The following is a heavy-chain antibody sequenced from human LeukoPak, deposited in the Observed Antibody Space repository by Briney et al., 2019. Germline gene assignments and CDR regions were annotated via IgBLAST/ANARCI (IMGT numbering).Heavy chain of an antibody. CDR1: GGSISSSSYY. Sequence: SETLSLTCTVSGGSISSSSYYWGWIRQPPGKGLEWIGSIYYSGSTYYNPSLKSRVTISVDTSKNQFSLKLSSVTAADTAVYYCARAQHGEEYYYDSSGYYFDYWGQGTLVTVSS. D-gene: IGHD3-22*01. CDR2: IYYSGST. J-gene: IGHJ4*02. CDR3: ARAQHGEEYYYDSSGYYFDY. V-gene: IGHV4-39*07.